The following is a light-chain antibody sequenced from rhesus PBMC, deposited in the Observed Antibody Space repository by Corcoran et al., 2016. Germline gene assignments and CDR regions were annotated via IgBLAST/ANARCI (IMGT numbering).Light chain of an antibody. CDR1: QSVSSN. Sequence: EIIMTQSPATLSLSPGERATLSCRTSQSVSSNLAWYKQKPGQSPRLLIYDASNRATGVPDRFSGSGSWTDFTLTISSLEAEDVGVYYCKQESNWPLTFGGGTKVEIK. CDR3: KQESNWPLT. V-gene: IGKV3-35*01. J-gene: IGKJ4*01. CDR2: DAS.